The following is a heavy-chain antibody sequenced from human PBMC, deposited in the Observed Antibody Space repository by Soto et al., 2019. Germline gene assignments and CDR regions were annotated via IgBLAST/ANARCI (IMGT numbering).Heavy chain of an antibody. CDR3: ARLTVIVAGDYYYYGMDV. D-gene: IGHD5-12*01. CDR2: IYQSGST. Sequence: SETLSLTCTVSGGSISSSNYWSWVRQPPGKGLEWIGEIYQSGSTNYDPSLKSRVTISVDKSKNQFSLRLRSVTAADTAVYYCARLTVIVAGDYYYYGMDVWGQGTTVNVSS. CDR1: GGSISSSNY. V-gene: IGHV4-4*02. J-gene: IGHJ6*02.